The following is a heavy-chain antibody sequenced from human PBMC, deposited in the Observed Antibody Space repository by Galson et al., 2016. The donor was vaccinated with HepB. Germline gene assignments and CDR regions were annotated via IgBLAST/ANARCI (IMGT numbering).Heavy chain of an antibody. V-gene: IGHV3-30*02. Sequence: SLRLSCAASGLSLRSYGMQWVRQAPGKGLEWVAFIWYDGSNEYYVDSVKGRFTISRDNSKNTLYLQMNSLRTEDTALYYCAKDHGGYSGFDYWGQGTLVTVSS. CDR3: AKDHGGYSGFDY. CDR2: IWYDGSNE. CDR1: GLSLRSYG. J-gene: IGHJ4*02. D-gene: IGHD4-23*01.